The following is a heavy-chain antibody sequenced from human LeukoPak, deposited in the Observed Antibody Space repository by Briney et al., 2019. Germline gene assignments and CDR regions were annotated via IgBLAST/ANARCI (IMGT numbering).Heavy chain of an antibody. CDR1: GGSFSGYY. V-gene: IGHV4-34*01. CDR3: ARAKLEILPRYYYGMDV. J-gene: IGHJ6*02. CDR2: INHSGST. Sequence: PSEALSLTCAVYGGSFSGYYWSWIRQPPGKGLEWIGEINHSGSTNYNPSLKSRVTISVDTSKNQFSLKLSSVTAADTAVYYCARAKLEILPRYYYGMDVWGQGTTVTVSS. D-gene: IGHD1-1*01.